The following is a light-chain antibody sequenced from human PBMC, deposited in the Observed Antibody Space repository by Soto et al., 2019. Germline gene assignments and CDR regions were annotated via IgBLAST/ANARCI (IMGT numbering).Light chain of an antibody. V-gene: IGKV1-33*01. CDR3: QHFDSLPRST. Sequence: DIQMTQAPSSLSASVGDRVTITCQASQDIRNHLNWYQHRPGKAPKRLIYDVSNLETGVPSRFIGSRSGTDFNFTISSLQPEDVATDYCQHFDSLPRSTFGQGTKLQLK. CDR1: QDIRNH. J-gene: IGKJ2*01. CDR2: DVS.